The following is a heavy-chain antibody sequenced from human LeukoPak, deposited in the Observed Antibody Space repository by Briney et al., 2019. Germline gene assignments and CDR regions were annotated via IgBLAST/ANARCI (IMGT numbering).Heavy chain of an antibody. CDR2: IYYSGST. CDR3: ARDYSYFDY. V-gene: IGHV4-59*01. CDR1: GGSISSYY. Sequence: EPSETLSLTCTVSGGSISSYYWSWIRQPPGKGLEWIGYIYYSGSTNYNPSLKSRVTISVDTSKNQFSLKLSSVTAADTAVYYCARDYSYFDYWGQGTLVTVSS. D-gene: IGHD2-21*01. J-gene: IGHJ4*02.